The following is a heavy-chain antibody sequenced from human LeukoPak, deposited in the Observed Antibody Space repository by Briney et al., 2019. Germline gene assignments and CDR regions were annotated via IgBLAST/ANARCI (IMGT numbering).Heavy chain of an antibody. Sequence: SDTLSLICSVCGGSLSRHFSIWVRQPPGKVLDWIAFIHYSGRTKYNPSLQSRVTISIDTSENNFSLKLTSVSAADTAVYYCARLLDNDSSGDPDTFDRWVQGTVVSVSS. V-gene: IGHV4-59*07. D-gene: IGHD3-22*01. CDR3: ARLLDNDSSGDPDTFDR. J-gene: IGHJ3*02. CDR1: GGSLSRHF. CDR2: IHYSGRT.